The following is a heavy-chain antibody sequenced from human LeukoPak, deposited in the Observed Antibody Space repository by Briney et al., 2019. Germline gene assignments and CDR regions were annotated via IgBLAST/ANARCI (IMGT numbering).Heavy chain of an antibody. V-gene: IGHV3-23*01. J-gene: IGHJ6*03. CDR1: GFTFSSYA. CDR2: IRVSVGST. Sequence: GGTLRLSCAASGFTFSSYAMSWVRQAPGKGLEWVSAIRVSVGSTYYADSVKGRFTISRDNSKNTLYLQMNSLRAEDTAVYYCAKYSGYDLGGPDYYYYYMDVWGKGTTVTVSS. D-gene: IGHD5-12*01. CDR3: AKYSGYDLGGPDYYYYYMDV.